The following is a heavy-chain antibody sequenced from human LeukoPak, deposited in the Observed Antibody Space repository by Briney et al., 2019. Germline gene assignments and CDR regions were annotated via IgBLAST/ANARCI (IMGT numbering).Heavy chain of an antibody. D-gene: IGHD3-22*01. J-gene: IGHJ3*02. CDR3: AKRYDRAPHDAFDI. CDR1: GFTFSSYG. Sequence: GSLRLSCAASGFTFSSYGMHWVRQAPGKGLEWVAFIRYDGSNKYYADSVKGRFTISRDNSKNTLYLQMNSLRAEDTAVYYCAKRYDRAPHDAFDIWGQGTMVTVSS. CDR2: IRYDGSNK. V-gene: IGHV3-30*02.